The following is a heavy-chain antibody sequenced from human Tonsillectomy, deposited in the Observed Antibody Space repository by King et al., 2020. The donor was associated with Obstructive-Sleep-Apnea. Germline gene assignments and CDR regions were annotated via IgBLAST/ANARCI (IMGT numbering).Heavy chain of an antibody. J-gene: IGHJ3*02. V-gene: IGHV1-18*01. Sequence: QLVQSGAEVKKPGASVKVSCKASGYNLTSYAISWVRQAPGQGLEWMEWISAYNGNTNSAQKRQDRVTMTTDTSTSTSYMELRSLRSDDTAAYFCAREYRGYCSGGTSRPVSFDIWGQGTMVTVSP. CDR2: ISAYNGNT. D-gene: IGHD2-15*01. CDR1: GYNLTSYA. CDR3: AREYRGYCSGGTSRPVSFDI.